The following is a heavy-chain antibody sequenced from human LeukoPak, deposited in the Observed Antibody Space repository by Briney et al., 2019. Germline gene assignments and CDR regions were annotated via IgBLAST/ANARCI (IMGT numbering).Heavy chain of an antibody. D-gene: IGHD2-21*02. CDR1: GGTFSSYA. J-gene: IGHJ4*02. Sequence: SVKVSCKASGGTFSSYAISWVRQAPGQGLEWMGRIIPIFGTANYAQKFQGRVAITTDESTSAAYMELSSLRSEDTAVYYCARNCGGDCHFDYWGQGTLVTVSS. CDR2: IIPIFGTA. CDR3: ARNCGGDCHFDY. V-gene: IGHV1-69*05.